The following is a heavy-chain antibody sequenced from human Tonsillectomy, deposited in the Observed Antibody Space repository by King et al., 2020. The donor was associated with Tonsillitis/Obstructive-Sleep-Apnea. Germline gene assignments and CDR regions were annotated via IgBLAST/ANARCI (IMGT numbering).Heavy chain of an antibody. Sequence: QLQELNPGLVKPSETLSLTCSVSGASISSRTYYWGWIRQPPGKGLEWIGSFFYTGSTYYNPSLESRVTISVDTSKNQFSLKLSSVTAADTAVYYCASAIFGEVIILDAFDVWGPGTMVTVSS. J-gene: IGHJ3*01. CDR3: ASAIFGEVIILDAFDV. D-gene: IGHD3-3*01. V-gene: IGHV4-39*01. CDR2: FFYTGST. CDR1: GASISSRTYY.